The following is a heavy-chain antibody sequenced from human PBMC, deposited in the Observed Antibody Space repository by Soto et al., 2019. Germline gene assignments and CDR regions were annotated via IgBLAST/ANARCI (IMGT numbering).Heavy chain of an antibody. CDR2: ISSSGSTI. CDR3: ARPMPPFGYDFWSGSTDNYAFDI. J-gene: IGHJ3*02. CDR1: GFTFSSYE. D-gene: IGHD3-3*01. Sequence: GGSLRLSCAASGFTFSSYEMNWVRQAPGKGLEWVSYISSSGSTIYYADSVKGRFTISRDNAKNSLYLQMNSLRAEDTAVYYCARPMPPFGYDFWSGSTDNYAFDIWGQGTMVTVSS. V-gene: IGHV3-48*03.